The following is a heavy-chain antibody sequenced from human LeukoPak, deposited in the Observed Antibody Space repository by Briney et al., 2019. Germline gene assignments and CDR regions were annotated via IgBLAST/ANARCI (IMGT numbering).Heavy chain of an antibody. CDR1: GYTFTGYY. Sequence: ASVKVSCKASGYTFTGYYMHWVRQAPGQGLEWMGWINPNSGCTNYAQKFQGRVTMTRDTSISTAYMELSRLRSDDTAVYYCARDVGDYVVSAIQFDPWGPGTLVTVSS. J-gene: IGHJ5*02. CDR3: ARDVGDYVVSAIQFDP. CDR2: INPNSGCT. D-gene: IGHD4-17*01. V-gene: IGHV1-2*02.